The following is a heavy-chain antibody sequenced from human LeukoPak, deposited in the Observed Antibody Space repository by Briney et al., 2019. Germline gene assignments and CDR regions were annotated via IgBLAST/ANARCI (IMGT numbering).Heavy chain of an antibody. CDR2: INHSGST. J-gene: IGHJ5*02. Sequence: SETLSLTCAVYGGSFSGYYWSWIRQPPGKGLEWIGEINHSGSTNYNASLKSRVTISVGTPKNQFSLRLSSVTAADTAVYYCAPRGDIEHSYGYGKWFDPWGQGTRVTVSS. D-gene: IGHD5-18*01. V-gene: IGHV4-34*01. CDR1: GGSFSGYY. CDR3: APRGDIEHSYGYGKWFDP.